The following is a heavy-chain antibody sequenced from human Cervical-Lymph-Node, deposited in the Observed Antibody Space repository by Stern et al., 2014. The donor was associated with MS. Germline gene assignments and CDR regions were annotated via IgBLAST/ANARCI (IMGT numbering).Heavy chain of an antibody. J-gene: IGHJ6*02. CDR1: GFTFSDHY. V-gene: IGHV3-11*01. D-gene: IGHD6-19*01. Sequence: VQLVESGGGLVKPGGSLRLSCTASGFTFSDHYMSWVRPAPGKGPEWHSYISSFATTSYYADSVKGRFPISRDNAKNSLFLQMNSLRVDDTAVYYCVREGIAEAGYYYYYGMDVWGLGTTVTVSS. CDR3: VREGIAEAGYYYYYGMDV. CDR2: ISSFATTS.